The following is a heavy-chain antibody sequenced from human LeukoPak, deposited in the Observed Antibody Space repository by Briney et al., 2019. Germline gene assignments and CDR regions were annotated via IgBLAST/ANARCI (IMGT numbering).Heavy chain of an antibody. CDR1: GFSFSSYG. J-gene: IGHJ4*02. V-gene: IGHV3-33*08. CDR2: IWYDGSNK. D-gene: IGHD2-2*01. Sequence: GGSLRLSCAASGFSFSSYGIHWVRQAPGKGLEWVAIIWYDGSNKYYADSVKGRFTVSKDNSKNTLYLQMNSLRAEDTAVYYCATDQYHLPDYWGQGTLVTVSS. CDR3: ATDQYHLPDY.